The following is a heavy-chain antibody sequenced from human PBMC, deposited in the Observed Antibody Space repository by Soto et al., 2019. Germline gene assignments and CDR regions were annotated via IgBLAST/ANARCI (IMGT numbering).Heavy chain of an antibody. Sequence: SETLSLTCTVSGGSISSGDYYWSWIRQPPGKGLEWIGYIYYSGSTYYNPSLKSRVTISVDTSKNQFSLKLSSVTAADTAVYYCARGVRTTIFGVVMWFDPWGQGTLVTVSS. CDR1: GGSISSGDYY. D-gene: IGHD3-3*01. V-gene: IGHV4-30-4*01. CDR2: IYYSGST. J-gene: IGHJ5*02. CDR3: ARGVRTTIFGVVMWFDP.